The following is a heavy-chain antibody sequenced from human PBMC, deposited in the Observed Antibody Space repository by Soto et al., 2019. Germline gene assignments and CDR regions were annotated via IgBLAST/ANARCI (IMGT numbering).Heavy chain of an antibody. CDR1: GGTFSSYT. V-gene: IGHV1-69*02. CDR3: ARTYYYDSSAQFDYYGMDV. CDR2: IIPILGIA. J-gene: IGHJ6*02. D-gene: IGHD3-22*01. Sequence: QVQLVQSGAEVKKPGSSVKVSCKASGGTFSSYTISWVRQAPGQGLEWMGRIIPILGIANYAQKFQGRVTITADKSTSXAXXELSSLRSEDTAVYYCARTYYYDSSAQFDYYGMDVWGQGTTVTVSS.